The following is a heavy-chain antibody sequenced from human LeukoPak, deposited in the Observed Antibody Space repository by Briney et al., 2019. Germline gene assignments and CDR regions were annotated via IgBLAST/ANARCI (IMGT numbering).Heavy chain of an antibody. CDR2: IKQDGSEK. CDR3: ARDLYSSSRYNWFDP. J-gene: IGHJ5*02. Sequence: GGSLRLSCAASGFTFSSYWMSWVRQAPGKGLEWVANIKQDGSEKYYVDSVKGRFTISRDNAKNSLYLQMNSLRAEDTAVYYCARDLYSSSRYNWFDPWGQGTLVTVSS. D-gene: IGHD6-13*01. CDR1: GFTFSSYW. V-gene: IGHV3-7*01.